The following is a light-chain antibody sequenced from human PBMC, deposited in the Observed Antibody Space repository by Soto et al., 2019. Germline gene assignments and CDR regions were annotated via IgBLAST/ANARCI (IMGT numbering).Light chain of an antibody. V-gene: IGKV1-5*03. J-gene: IGKJ1*01. CDR2: KAS. CDR3: QQYNSYSRP. Sequence: TTAPSPPASTVRDRVTITFRASQSISSWLAWYQQKPGKAPKLLIYKASSLESGVPSRFSGSGSGTEFTLTISSLQPDDFAPYYCQQYNSYSRPFGQGTNVDIK. CDR1: QSISSW.